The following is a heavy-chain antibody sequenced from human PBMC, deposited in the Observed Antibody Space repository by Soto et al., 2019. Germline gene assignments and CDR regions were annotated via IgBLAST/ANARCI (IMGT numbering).Heavy chain of an antibody. CDR2: IDNAGTDS. CDR3: ARGWFGPDV. J-gene: IGHJ6*04. Sequence: EVQLVESGGGLVQPGGSLRLSCAASGFTFSGRSMNWVRQAPGKGLVWVSGIDNAGTDSTYADSVKGRFTSSRDNAKNTLALYMNGQRVENTAVYYCARGWFGPDVGGKGTTVPVSS. CDR1: GFTFSGRS. V-gene: IGHV3-74*01. D-gene: IGHD3-10*01.